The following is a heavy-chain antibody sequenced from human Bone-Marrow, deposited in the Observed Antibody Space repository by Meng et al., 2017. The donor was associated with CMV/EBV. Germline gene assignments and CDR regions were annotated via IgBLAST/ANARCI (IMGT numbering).Heavy chain of an antibody. CDR3: ARRIVPAATENWLEP. J-gene: IGHJ5*02. CDR1: GYSFTSYW. CDR2: IYPGESDT. V-gene: IGHV5-51*01. D-gene: IGHD2-2*01. Sequence: GESLKISCKGSGYSFTSYWIGWVRQMPGKGLEWMGIIYPGESDTRYSPSFQGQVTISADKSISTAYLQWSSLKASDTAMYYCARRIVPAATENWLEPWGQGTLVTVSS.